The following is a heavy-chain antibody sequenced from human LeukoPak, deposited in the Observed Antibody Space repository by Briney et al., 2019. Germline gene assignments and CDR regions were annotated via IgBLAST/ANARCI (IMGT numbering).Heavy chain of an antibody. Sequence: GGSLRLSCTASGFNISYYAIHWVRQAPGKGLEWVAVVSYDGSSPYHADSVRGRFSISSDHSKNTVYLQMDSLGVEDTAVYYCARERVGTAETFDNWGQGTLVTVSS. CDR3: ARERVGTAETFDN. CDR1: GFNISYYA. V-gene: IGHV3-30*19. CDR2: VSYDGSSP. D-gene: IGHD1-26*01. J-gene: IGHJ4*02.